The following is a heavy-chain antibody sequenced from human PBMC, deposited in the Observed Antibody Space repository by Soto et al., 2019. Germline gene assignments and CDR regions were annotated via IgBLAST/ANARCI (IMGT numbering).Heavy chain of an antibody. J-gene: IGHJ4*02. D-gene: IGHD3-22*01. V-gene: IGHV4-4*07. CDR1: GGSISSYY. Sequence: SETLSLTCTVSGGSISSYYWSWIRQPAGKGLEWIGRIYTSGSTNYNPSLKSRVTMSVDTSKNQFSLKLSSVTAADTAVYCCARTRVSYYYDSSGYYRHTGFDYWGQGTLVTVSS. CDR2: IYTSGST. CDR3: ARTRVSYYYDSSGYYRHTGFDY.